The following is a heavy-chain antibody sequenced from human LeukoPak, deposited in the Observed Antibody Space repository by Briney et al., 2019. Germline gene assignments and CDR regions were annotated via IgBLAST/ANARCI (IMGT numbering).Heavy chain of an antibody. Sequence: ASVKVSCKVSGYTLTELSMHWVRQAPGKGPEWMGGFDPEDGETIYAQKFQGRVTMTEDTSTDTAYMELSSLRSEDTAVYYCATTPPERISLYYMDVWGKGTTVTVSS. D-gene: IGHD2/OR15-2a*01. CDR1: GYTLTELS. CDR3: ATTPPERISLYYMDV. CDR2: FDPEDGET. V-gene: IGHV1-24*01. J-gene: IGHJ6*03.